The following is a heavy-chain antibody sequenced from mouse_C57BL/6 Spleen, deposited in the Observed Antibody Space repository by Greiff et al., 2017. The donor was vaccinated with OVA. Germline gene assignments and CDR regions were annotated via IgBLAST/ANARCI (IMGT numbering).Heavy chain of an antibody. CDR2: INPGSGGT. Sequence: QVQLKQSGAELVRPGTSVKVSCKASGYAFTNYLIEWVKQRPGQGLEWIGVINPGSGGTNYNEKFKGKATLTADKSSSTAYMQLSSLTSEDSAVYFCARSLGRWYFDYWGQGTTLTVSS. CDR3: ARSLGRWYFDY. D-gene: IGHD4-1*01. V-gene: IGHV1-54*01. CDR1: GYAFTNYL. J-gene: IGHJ2*01.